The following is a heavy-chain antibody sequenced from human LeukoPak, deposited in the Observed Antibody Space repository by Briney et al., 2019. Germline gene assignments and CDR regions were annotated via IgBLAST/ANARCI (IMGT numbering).Heavy chain of an antibody. D-gene: IGHD6-13*01. J-gene: IGHJ3*02. CDR3: ARDGGSSWLDAFDI. V-gene: IGHV4-59*01. CDR1: GASISNYY. Sequence: SETLSLTCTVSGASISNYYWSWIRQPPGKGLEWIGYIYYSGSTNYNPSLKGRGTISIDKSKTQFSLKLNSVTAADTAVYYCARDGGSSWLDAFDIWGQGTMVTVSS. CDR2: IYYSGST.